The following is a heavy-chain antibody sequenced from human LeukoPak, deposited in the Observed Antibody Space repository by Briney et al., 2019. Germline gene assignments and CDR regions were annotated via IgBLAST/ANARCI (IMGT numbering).Heavy chain of an antibody. V-gene: IGHV3-66*01. Sequence: GGSLRLSCTASGFTVSSFYMSWVRQAPGKGLEWVSVIYSGGTTYYADSVKGRFTISRDNSKNTLYLQMKSLRTEDTAVYYCASFPDYWGQGTLVTVSS. CDR2: IYSGGTT. CDR3: ASFPDY. J-gene: IGHJ4*02. CDR1: GFTVSSFY.